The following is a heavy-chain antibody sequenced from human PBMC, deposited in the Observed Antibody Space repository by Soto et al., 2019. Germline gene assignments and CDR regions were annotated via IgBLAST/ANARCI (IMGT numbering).Heavy chain of an antibody. J-gene: IGHJ4*02. CDR2: IIPIFGTA. V-gene: IGHV1-69*01. Sequence: QVQLVQSGAEVQKPGSSVKVSCKASGGTFSSYAISWVRQAPGQGLEWMGGIIPIFGTANYAQKFQGRFTDTPHASTSTAYMELSSLKSEDTAVYYCPREADSGFSSRWYGVGYGGQGALVTVSS. D-gene: IGHD6-13*01. CDR3: PREADSGFSSRWYGVGY. CDR1: GGTFSSYA.